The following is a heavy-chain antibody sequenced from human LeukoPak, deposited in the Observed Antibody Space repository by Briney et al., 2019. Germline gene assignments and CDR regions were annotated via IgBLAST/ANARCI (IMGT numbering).Heavy chain of an antibody. J-gene: IGHJ4*02. CDR3: ARGFRRVSCSSTSCYSTYPFY. CDR1: GYTFTIYD. Sequence: ASVKVSFKASGYTFTIYDINWGRQAPGQGRERMGWMNPNSGNTGYAQKFQGRVTITRITSISTAYMELSSPRSEDPAVYYCARGFRRVSCSSTSCYSTYPFYWGQETLVTVSS. CDR2: MNPNSGNT. V-gene: IGHV1-8*01. D-gene: IGHD2-2*01.